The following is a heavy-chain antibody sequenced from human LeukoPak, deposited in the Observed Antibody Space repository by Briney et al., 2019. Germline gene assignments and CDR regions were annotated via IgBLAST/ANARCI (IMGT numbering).Heavy chain of an antibody. D-gene: IGHD3-10*01. CDR3: ARGGSGDY. J-gene: IGHJ4*02. V-gene: IGHV3-21*01. CDR1: GFTFTSYI. CDR2: ISSSSIYI. Sequence: GGSLRLSCAASGFTFTSYIMNWVRQAPGKGLEWVSYISSSSIYIYYADSVKGRFTISRDNDKTSLHLQMNSLRAEDTAVYYCARGGSGDYWGQGTLVTVSS.